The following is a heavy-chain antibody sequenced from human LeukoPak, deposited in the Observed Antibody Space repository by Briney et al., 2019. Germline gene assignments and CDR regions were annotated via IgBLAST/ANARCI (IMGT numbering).Heavy chain of an antibody. CDR1: GYSISSGYY. D-gene: IGHD6-13*01. CDR2: IYHSGST. CDR3: ARRYGEAAAGPFYYYYYYMDV. V-gene: IGHV4-38-2*02. Sequence: SETLSLTCTVSGYSISSGYYWGWIRQPPGKGLEWIGSIYHSGSTYYNPSLKSRVTISVDTSKDQFSLKLSSVTAADTAVYYCARRYGEAAAGPFYYYYYYMDVWGKGTTVTISS. J-gene: IGHJ6*03.